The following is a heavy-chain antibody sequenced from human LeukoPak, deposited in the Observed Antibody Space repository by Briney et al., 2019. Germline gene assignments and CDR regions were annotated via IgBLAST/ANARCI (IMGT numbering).Heavy chain of an antibody. V-gene: IGHV4-34*01. CDR3: ARVPYSNYVRYYYYGMDV. CDR1: GGSFSGYY. Sequence: SETLSLTCAVYGGSFSGYYWSWIRQPLGKGLEWIGEINHSGSTNYNPSLKSRVTISVDTSKNQFSLKLSSVTAADTAVYYCARVPYSNYVRYYYYGMDVWGQGTTVTVSS. D-gene: IGHD4-11*01. CDR2: INHSGST. J-gene: IGHJ6*02.